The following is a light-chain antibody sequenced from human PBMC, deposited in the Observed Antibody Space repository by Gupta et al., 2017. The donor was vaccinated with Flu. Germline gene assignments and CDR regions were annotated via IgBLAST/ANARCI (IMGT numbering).Light chain of an antibody. V-gene: IGKV3-15*01. CDR1: QSLSRN. CDR2: GAS. Sequence: PVTLSVSPGERASLSSMASQSLSRNLAWYQQKTGQPPRLLMYGASTRATGFPARFSGSGSGTXFTLTIXSLQSEDFATYFCQQDNDWPFTFGXGTRVDFK. J-gene: IGKJ3*01. CDR3: QQDNDWPFT.